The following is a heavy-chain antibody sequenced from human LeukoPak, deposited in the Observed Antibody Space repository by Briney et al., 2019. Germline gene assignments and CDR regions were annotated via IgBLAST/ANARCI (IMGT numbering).Heavy chain of an antibody. CDR3: ARDGNRDGYNAIPASY. V-gene: IGHV3-11*04. J-gene: IGHJ4*02. D-gene: IGHD5-24*01. Sequence: GGSLRLSCIASGFTFSDYYMSWIRQAPGKGLEWVSYISSSGSTIYYADSVKGRFTISRDNAKNSLYLQMNSLRAEDTAVYYCARDGNRDGYNAIPASYWGQGTLVTVSS. CDR1: GFTFSDYY. CDR2: ISSSGSTI.